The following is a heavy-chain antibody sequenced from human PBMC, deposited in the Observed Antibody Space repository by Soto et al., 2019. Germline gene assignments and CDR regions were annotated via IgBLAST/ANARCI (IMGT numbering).Heavy chain of an antibody. CDR3: AKDRSWQQLVVDH. V-gene: IGHV3-23*01. CDR1: GFTFSSVA. CDR2: ISGSGGST. Sequence: PGGSLRLSCAASGFTFSSVAMSWVRQAPGKGLEWVSGISGSGGSTYYADSVKGRFSISRDSSKNTLYLQMNSLRAEDTAVYYCAKDRSWQQLVVDHWGQGTLVTVSS. D-gene: IGHD6-13*01. J-gene: IGHJ4*02.